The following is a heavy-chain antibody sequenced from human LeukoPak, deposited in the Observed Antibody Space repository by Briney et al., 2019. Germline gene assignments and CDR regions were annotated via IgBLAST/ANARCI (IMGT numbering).Heavy chain of an antibody. CDR2: ISSSSSYI. V-gene: IGHV3-21*01. Sequence: GGSLRLSCAASGFTFSSYSMNWVRQAPGKGLEWVSSISSSSSYIYYADSVKGRFTISRDNAKNSLYLQMNSLRAEDTAVYSCARDCSSTSCYFGYWGQGTLVTVSS. CDR3: ARDCSSTSCYFGY. D-gene: IGHD2-2*01. CDR1: GFTFSSYS. J-gene: IGHJ4*02.